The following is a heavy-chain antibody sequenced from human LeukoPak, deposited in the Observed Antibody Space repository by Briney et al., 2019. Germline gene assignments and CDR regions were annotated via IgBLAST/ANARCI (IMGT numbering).Heavy chain of an antibody. Sequence: AGGSLRLSCAASGFTFSSYGMHWVRQAPGKGLEWVAVISYDGSNKYYADSVKGRFTISRDNSKNTLYLQMNSLRAEDTAVYYCAKLDCSSTSCATVYYYYGMDVWGQGTTVTVSS. V-gene: IGHV3-30*18. J-gene: IGHJ6*02. D-gene: IGHD2-2*01. CDR2: ISYDGSNK. CDR1: GFTFSSYG. CDR3: AKLDCSSTSCATVYYYYGMDV.